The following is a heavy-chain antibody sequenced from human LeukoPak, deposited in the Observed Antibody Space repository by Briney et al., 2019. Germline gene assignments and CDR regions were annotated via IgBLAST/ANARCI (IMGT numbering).Heavy chain of an antibody. J-gene: IGHJ4*02. CDR2: IYYSGST. D-gene: IGHD4-11*01. V-gene: IGHV4-39*01. CDR3: ARLGDDYSNYVIGY. CDR1: GGSTSSNNYY. Sequence: SETLSLTCTVSGGSTSSNNYYWGWIRQPPGKGLEWIGNIYYSGSTYYTPSLKSRVSISVDTSKNQFSLRLSSVTAADTAVYYCARLGDDYSNYVIGYWGQGTLVTVSS.